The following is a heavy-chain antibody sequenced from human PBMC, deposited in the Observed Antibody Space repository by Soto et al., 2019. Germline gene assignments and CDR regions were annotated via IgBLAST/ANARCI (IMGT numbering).Heavy chain of an antibody. CDR2: IYYSGST. V-gene: IGHV4-59*01. J-gene: IGHJ4*02. CDR1: GGSISSYY. CDR3: ASGRGYSYGSFDY. D-gene: IGHD5-18*01. Sequence: PSETLSLTCTVSGGSISSYYWSWIRQPPGKGLEWIGYIYYSGSTNYNPSLKSRVTISVDTSKNQFSLKLSSVTAADTAVYYCASGRGYSYGSFDYWGQGTLVTVSX.